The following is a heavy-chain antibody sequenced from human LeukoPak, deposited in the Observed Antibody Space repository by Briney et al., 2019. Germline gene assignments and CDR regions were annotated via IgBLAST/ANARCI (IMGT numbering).Heavy chain of an antibody. J-gene: IGHJ5*02. V-gene: IGHV5-51*01. CDR1: GDGFDDYW. D-gene: IGHD3-22*01. Sequence: GESLKISCRVSGDGFDDYWIGWVRHMSGEGLQWVAIIHPGSSLTHYSPSFQGRVSISADRAITTAYLQWNSLRTSDTAMYFCARRAQLARVVVDWFDPWGQGTLVTVSS. CDR3: ARRAQLARVVVDWFDP. CDR2: IHPGSSLT.